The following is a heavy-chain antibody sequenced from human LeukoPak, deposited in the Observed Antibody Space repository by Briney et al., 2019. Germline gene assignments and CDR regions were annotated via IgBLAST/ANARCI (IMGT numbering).Heavy chain of an antibody. D-gene: IGHD3-3*01. CDR2: IYTSGST. Sequence: SETLSLTCTVSGGSINNYYWSWIRQPAGKGLEWIGRIYTSGSTNYDPSLKSRVTMSVDTSKNQFSLKLSSVTAADTAVYYCARDSDFWSGYYYFDYWGQGTLVTVSS. CDR3: ARDSDFWSGYYYFDY. CDR1: GGSINNYY. V-gene: IGHV4-4*07. J-gene: IGHJ4*02.